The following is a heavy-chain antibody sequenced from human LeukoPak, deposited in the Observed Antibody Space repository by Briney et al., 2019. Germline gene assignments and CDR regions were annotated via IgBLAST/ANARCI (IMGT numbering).Heavy chain of an antibody. D-gene: IGHD2-2*01. J-gene: IGHJ6*02. Sequence: SETLSLTCTVSGGSISSYYWSWIRQPAGKGLEWIGRIYTSGSTNYNPSLKSRVTISVDTSKNQFSLKLSSVTAADTAVYYCARDRVVPAPARVYYGMDVWGQGTTVTVSS. V-gene: IGHV4-4*07. CDR3: ARDRVVPAPARVYYGMDV. CDR1: GGSISSYY. CDR2: IYTSGST.